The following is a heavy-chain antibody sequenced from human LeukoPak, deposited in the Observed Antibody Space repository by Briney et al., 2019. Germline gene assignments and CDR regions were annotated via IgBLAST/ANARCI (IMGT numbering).Heavy chain of an antibody. D-gene: IGHD6-13*01. Sequence: ASVKVSCKASGGTFSSYAISWVRQAPGQGLEWMGGIIPIFGTANYAQKFQGRVTITADESTSTAYMELSSLRSEDTAVYYCARAMASIAAAGTNYYYYYMDVWGKGTTVTVSS. CDR3: ARAMASIAAAGTNYYYYYMDV. CDR2: IIPIFGTA. J-gene: IGHJ6*03. CDR1: GGTFSSYA. V-gene: IGHV1-69*13.